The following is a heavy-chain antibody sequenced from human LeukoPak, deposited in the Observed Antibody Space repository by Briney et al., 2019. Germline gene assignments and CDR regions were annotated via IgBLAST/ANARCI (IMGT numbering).Heavy chain of an antibody. CDR1: GGSISSGSYY. Sequence: SETLSLTCTVSGGSISSGSYYWSWIRQPAGKGLKWIGRIYTSGSTNYNPSLKSRVTISVDTSKNQFSLKLSSVTAADTAVYYCARNGESAYRPYYFDYWGQGTLVTVSS. D-gene: IGHD3-10*01. V-gene: IGHV4-61*02. CDR3: ARNGESAYRPYYFDY. J-gene: IGHJ4*02. CDR2: IYTSGST.